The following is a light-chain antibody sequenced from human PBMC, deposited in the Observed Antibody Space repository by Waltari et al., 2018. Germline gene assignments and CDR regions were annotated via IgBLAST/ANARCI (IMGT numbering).Light chain of an antibody. CDR2: DVS. J-gene: IGLJ3*02. V-gene: IGLV2-14*03. CDR1: SSDMGSYNY. CDR3: NSYANSNTRV. Sequence: QFALTQAAPVSGSPGQPIPIPCTGTSSDMGSYNYVSWYQQHPGKAPKLIIYDVSNRPSGVSNRFSGSKSGNTASLTISGLQAEDEADYYCNSYANSNTRVFGGGTKLTVL.